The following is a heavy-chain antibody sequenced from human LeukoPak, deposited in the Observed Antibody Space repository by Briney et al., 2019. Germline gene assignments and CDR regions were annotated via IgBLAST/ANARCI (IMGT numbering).Heavy chain of an antibody. Sequence: GGSLRLSCAASGFTFSTYAMTWVRQAPGKGLEWVSSITGSGDGTSAADSVTGRFSISRDNSKNTLYLQMNSLRAEDTAVYYCAKNSKLDYWGQGTLVTVSS. CDR1: GFTFSTYA. CDR2: ITGSGDGT. J-gene: IGHJ4*02. CDR3: AKNSKLDY. V-gene: IGHV3-23*01.